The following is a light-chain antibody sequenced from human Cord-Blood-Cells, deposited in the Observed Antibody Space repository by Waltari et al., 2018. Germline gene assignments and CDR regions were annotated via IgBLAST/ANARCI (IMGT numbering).Light chain of an antibody. J-gene: IGKJ4*01. V-gene: IGKV1-5*01. CDR1: QSISSW. Sequence: LSASVGDRVTITCRASQSISSWLAWYQQKPGKAPKLLIYDASSLESGVPSRFSGSGSGTEFTLTISSLQPDDFATYYCQQYNSYSPTFGGGTKVEIK. CDR3: QQYNSYSPT. CDR2: DAS.